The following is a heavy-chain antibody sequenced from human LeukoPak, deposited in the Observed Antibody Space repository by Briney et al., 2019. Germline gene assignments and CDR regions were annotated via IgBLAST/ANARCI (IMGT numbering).Heavy chain of an antibody. CDR2: ICPDGTVT. Sequence: GGSLRLSCAASGFTFSNYCMHWVRQIPGKGLVWVSRICPDGTVTSYADSVKGRFTISRDNAKNMVFLQMNSLGADDTAVYYCVRDFRSADYWGQGILVTVSS. V-gene: IGHV3-74*01. J-gene: IGHJ4*02. CDR1: GFTFSNYC. CDR3: VRDFRSADY.